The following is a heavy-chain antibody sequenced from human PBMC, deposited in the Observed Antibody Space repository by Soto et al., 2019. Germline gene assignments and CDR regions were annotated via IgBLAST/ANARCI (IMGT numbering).Heavy chain of an antibody. CDR1: DGAISSYY. D-gene: IGHD1-7*01. CDR2: IYYSGST. Sequence: SETLSLTCTVSDGAISSYYWSWIGQPPGKVLEWIGYIYYSGSTNYNHSLKSRVTISVDTSKNQFSLKLSSVTAADTAVYYCARGHWNYESEYYFDYWGQGTLVTVSS. V-gene: IGHV4-59*01. CDR3: ARGHWNYESEYYFDY. J-gene: IGHJ4*02.